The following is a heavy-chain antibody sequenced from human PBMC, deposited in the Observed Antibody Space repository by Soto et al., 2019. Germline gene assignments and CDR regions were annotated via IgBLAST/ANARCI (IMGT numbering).Heavy chain of an antibody. V-gene: IGHV2-70*13. CDR3: ARSSKPYTSGWWSGFDI. Sequence: SGPTLVNPTQTLTLTCTFSGFSLSTSGMCVTWIRQPPGKALEWLALIDWDDDKYYSTSLKTRLTISKDTSKNQVVLTLTNMDPVDTATYFCARSSKPYTSGWWSGFDIWGQGTTVTVSS. CDR2: IDWDDDK. CDR1: GFSLSTSGMC. J-gene: IGHJ3*02. D-gene: IGHD6-19*01.